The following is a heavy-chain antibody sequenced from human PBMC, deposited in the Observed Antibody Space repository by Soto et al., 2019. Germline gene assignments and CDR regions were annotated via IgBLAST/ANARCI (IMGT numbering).Heavy chain of an antibody. V-gene: IGHV1-2*02. CDR2: INPNSGGT. CDR1: GYTFTGYY. J-gene: IGHJ4*02. Sequence: QVQLVQSGAEVKKPGASVKVSCKASGYTFTGYYMHWVRQAPGQGLEWMGWINPNSGGTNYAQKFQGRVTMTRDTSISTAYMELSRLRSDDTAVYYCVAPLSMVRGVPYYFDYWGQGTLVTVSS. D-gene: IGHD3-10*01. CDR3: VAPLSMVRGVPYYFDY.